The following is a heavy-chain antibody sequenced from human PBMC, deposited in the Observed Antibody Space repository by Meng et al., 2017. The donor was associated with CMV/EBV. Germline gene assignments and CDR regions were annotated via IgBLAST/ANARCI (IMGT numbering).Heavy chain of an antibody. CDR3: ARVGGHYDFWSGYAQLGYFDY. V-gene: IGHV4-59*01. D-gene: IGHD3-3*01. CDR2: IYYSGST. CDR1: GGSFSGYY. Sequence: SETLSLTCAVYGGSFSGYYWSWIRQPPGKGLEWIGYIYYSGSTNYNPSLKSRVTISVDTSKNQFSLKLSSVTAADTAVYYCARVGGHYDFWSGYAQLGYFDYWGQGTLVTVSS. J-gene: IGHJ4*02.